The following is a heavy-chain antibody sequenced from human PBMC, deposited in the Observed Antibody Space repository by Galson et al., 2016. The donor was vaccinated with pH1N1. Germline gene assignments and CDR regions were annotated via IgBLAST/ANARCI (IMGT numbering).Heavy chain of an antibody. Sequence: TLSLTCTVSGGSIRSGDSYWTWIRHHPGRGLEWIGHIFYTGITHYSPSLKSRVTISVDTSKSQFSLKLSSVTAADTAVYYCARRFLEQLEGLPSDAFDLWGQGTLVTVAS. CDR3: ARRFLEQLEGLPSDAFDL. V-gene: IGHV4-31*03. CDR2: IFYTGIT. CDR1: GGSIRSGDSY. D-gene: IGHD3-3*01. J-gene: IGHJ3*01.